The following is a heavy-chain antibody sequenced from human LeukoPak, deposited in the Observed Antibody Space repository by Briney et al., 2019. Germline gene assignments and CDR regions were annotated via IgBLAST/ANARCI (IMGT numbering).Heavy chain of an antibody. D-gene: IGHD6-19*01. J-gene: IGHJ5*02. Sequence: GGSLRLSCVASGFTFSSYAMSWVRQAPGKGLEWVSAISGSGGSTYYADSVKGRFTISRDNSKNTLYLQMNSLRAEDTAVYYCARKLAAAGTWFDPWGQGTLVTVSS. V-gene: IGHV3-23*01. CDR2: ISGSGGST. CDR1: GFTFSSYA. CDR3: ARKLAAAGTWFDP.